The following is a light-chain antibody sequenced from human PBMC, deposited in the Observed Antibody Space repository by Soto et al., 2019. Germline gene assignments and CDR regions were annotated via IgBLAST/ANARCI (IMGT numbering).Light chain of an antibody. CDR3: QQYNSYSRT. J-gene: IGKJ1*01. Sequence: DIQRTQSPSTLSASVGDRVPITCRASQTISSWLAWYQQKPGKAPKLLIYKASSLESGVPSRFSGSGSGTEFTLTISSLQPDDFATYYCQQYNSYSRTFGQGTKVDI. V-gene: IGKV1-5*03. CDR1: QTISSW. CDR2: KAS.